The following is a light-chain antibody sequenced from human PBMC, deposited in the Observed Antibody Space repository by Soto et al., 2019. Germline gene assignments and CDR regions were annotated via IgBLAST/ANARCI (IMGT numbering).Light chain of an antibody. CDR1: QSISDT. V-gene: IGKV3-20*01. J-gene: IGKJ5*01. CDR2: GAS. Sequence: EVVLTQSPATLSVSPGGRATLSCRASQSISDTLAWYQQKPGQAPRLLIYGASSRATGIPDRFSGSGSGTDFTLTISRLEPEDFAVYYCQQYGSFWITFGQGTRLEIK. CDR3: QQYGSFWIT.